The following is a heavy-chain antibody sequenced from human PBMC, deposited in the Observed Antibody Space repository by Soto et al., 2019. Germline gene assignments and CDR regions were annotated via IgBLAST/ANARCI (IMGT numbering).Heavy chain of an antibody. J-gene: IGHJ4*02. CDR2: ISYDGSNK. CDR1: GFTFSSYG. Sequence: GGSLRLSCAASGFTFSSYGMHWVRQAPGKGLEWVAVISYDGSNKYYAESVKGRFTISRDNSKNTLYLQMNSLRAEDTAVYYCAKDLSLRYYYDSSGYSLDYWGQGP. D-gene: IGHD3-22*01. CDR3: AKDLSLRYYYDSSGYSLDY. V-gene: IGHV3-30*18.